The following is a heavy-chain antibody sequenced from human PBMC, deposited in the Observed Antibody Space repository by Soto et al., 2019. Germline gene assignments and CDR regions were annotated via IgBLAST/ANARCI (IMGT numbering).Heavy chain of an antibody. CDR2: IRSKANNYAT. J-gene: IGHJ4*02. V-gene: IGHV3-73*01. D-gene: IGHD4-17*01. CDR3: TRGYGDYVRDY. Sequence: EVQLVESGGGLVQPGESLKLSCAVSGFTFSGSAMHWVRQASGKGLEWVGRIRSKANNYATAYAASVKGRFTISRDDSKNTAYLQRNSRKSEDTAVYYCTRGYGDYVRDYWGQGTLVTVSS. CDR1: GFTFSGSA.